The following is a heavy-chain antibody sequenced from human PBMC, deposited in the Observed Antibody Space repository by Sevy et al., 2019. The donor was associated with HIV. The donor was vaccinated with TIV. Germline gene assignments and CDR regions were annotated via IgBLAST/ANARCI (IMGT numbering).Heavy chain of an antibody. V-gene: IGHV3-13*01. J-gene: IGHJ6*02. CDR3: AREVPGSLYGMDV. CDR1: GFTFSSYD. D-gene: IGHD3-10*01. CDR2: IRTDGDT. Sequence: GGSLRLSCAASGFTFSSYDIHWVRQATGKGLEWVSVIRTDGDTYYSDSVKGRFTISRENAKNSLYLQMNSLRAGDTAVYYCAREVPGSLYGMDVWGQGTTVTVSS.